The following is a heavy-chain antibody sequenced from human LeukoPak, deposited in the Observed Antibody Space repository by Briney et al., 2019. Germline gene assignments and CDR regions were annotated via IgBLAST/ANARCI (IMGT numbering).Heavy chain of an antibody. J-gene: IGHJ3*02. CDR1: GFTFSSYG. CDR3: AKGTLVAFDI. CDR2: ISGSGGST. Sequence: GGTLRLSCAASGFTFSSYGMSWVRQAPGKGLEWVSAISGSGGSTYYTDSVKGRFTISRDNSKNTLYLQMNSLRVEDTAVYYCAKGTLVAFDIWGQGTMVTVSS. D-gene: IGHD1-14*01. V-gene: IGHV3-23*01.